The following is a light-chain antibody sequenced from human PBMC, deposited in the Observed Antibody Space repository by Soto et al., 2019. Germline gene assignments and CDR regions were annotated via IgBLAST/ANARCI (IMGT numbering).Light chain of an antibody. J-gene: IGKJ2*01. CDR3: QQYKDWPPYT. CDR2: GAS. V-gene: IGKV3-15*01. CDR1: QSVDSN. Sequence: EILMTQSPATLSVSPGERATLSCRASQSVDSNLAWYQQKPGQAPRLLIYGASTRATGISARFSGSGSGTEFTLTISSLQSEDFGVYFCQQYKDWPPYTFGQGTKLEIK.